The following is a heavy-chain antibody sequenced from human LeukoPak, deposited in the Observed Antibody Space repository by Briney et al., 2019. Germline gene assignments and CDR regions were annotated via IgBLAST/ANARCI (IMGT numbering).Heavy chain of an antibody. CDR1: GGSISSGDYY. V-gene: IGHV4-30-4*08. J-gene: IGHJ4*02. Sequence: PSETLSLTCTVSGGSISSGDYYWSWIRQPPGKGLEWIGYIYYSGSTYYNPSLKSRVTISVDKSKNQFSLKLTSVTAADTAVYFCARDSNIARFFDWGQGTLVTVSS. D-gene: IGHD2/OR15-2a*01. CDR3: ARDSNIARFFD. CDR2: IYYSGST.